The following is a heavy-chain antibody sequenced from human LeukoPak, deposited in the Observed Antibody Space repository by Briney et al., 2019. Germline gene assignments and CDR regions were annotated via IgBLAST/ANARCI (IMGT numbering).Heavy chain of an antibody. V-gene: IGHV3-23*01. J-gene: IGHJ4*02. Sequence: PGGSLRLSCAASGFAFSSYAMSWVRQAPGKGLEWVSAISGSGGSTYYADSVKGRFTISRDNSKNTLYLQMNSLRAEDTAVYYCAKDPQLWLLNLFDYWGQGTLVTVSS. CDR1: GFAFSSYA. D-gene: IGHD5-18*01. CDR2: ISGSGGST. CDR3: AKDPQLWLLNLFDY.